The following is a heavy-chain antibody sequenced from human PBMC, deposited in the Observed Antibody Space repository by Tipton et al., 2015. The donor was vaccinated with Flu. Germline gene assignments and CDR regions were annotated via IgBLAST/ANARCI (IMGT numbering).Heavy chain of an antibody. J-gene: IGHJ4*02. Sequence: SLRLSCAASGFTFSSYAMSWVRQAPGKGLEWVAVTWYDGSNKYYADSVKGRFTISRDNSKNTLYLQMNSLRAEDTAVYYCARGQWIVSSCYVDYWGQGTLVTVSS. V-gene: IGHV3-33*08. CDR1: GFTFSSYA. CDR3: ARGQWIVSSCYVDY. D-gene: IGHD2-2*01. CDR2: TWYDGSNK.